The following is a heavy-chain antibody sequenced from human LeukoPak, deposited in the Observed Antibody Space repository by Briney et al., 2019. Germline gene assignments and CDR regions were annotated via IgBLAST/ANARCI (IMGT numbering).Heavy chain of an antibody. CDR2: ISSSGSTI. Sequence: GGSLRLSCAASGLTFSDCYMSWIRQAPGKGLEWVSYISSSGSTIYYADSVKGRFTISRDNAKNSLYLQMNSLRAEDTAVYYCARAYGGNSIGHAFDIWGQGTMVTVSS. CDR1: GLTFSDCY. J-gene: IGHJ3*02. D-gene: IGHD4-23*01. V-gene: IGHV3-11*01. CDR3: ARAYGGNSIGHAFDI.